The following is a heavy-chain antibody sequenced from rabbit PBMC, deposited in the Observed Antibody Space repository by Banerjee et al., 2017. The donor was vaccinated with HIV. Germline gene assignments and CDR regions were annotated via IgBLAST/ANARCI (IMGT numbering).Heavy chain of an antibody. CDR1: GFSFIYSYW. Sequence: QEQLEESGGDLVKPGASLTLTCTASGFSFIYSYWICWVRQAPGKGLEWIACIYAGSSGSTYSATWAKGRFTLSKTSSTTVTLQMTSLTAADTATYFCARDTSSSFSSYGMDLWGPGTLVTVS. CDR3: ARDTSSSFSSYGMDL. J-gene: IGHJ6*01. CDR2: IYAGSSGST. D-gene: IGHD1-1*01. V-gene: IGHV1S45*01.